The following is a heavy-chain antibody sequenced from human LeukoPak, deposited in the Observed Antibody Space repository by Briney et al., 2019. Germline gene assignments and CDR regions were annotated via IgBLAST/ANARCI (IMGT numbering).Heavy chain of an antibody. Sequence: NTGGSLRLSCAASGFTVSSNYMSWVRQAPGKGLEWVSYISSSSSTIYYADSVRGRFTISRDNAKNTMYLQMNSLRPEDTALYYCARDDHSVLTDNFDYWGQGTLVTVSS. V-gene: IGHV3-11*01. CDR1: GFTVSSNY. CDR2: ISSSSSTI. CDR3: ARDDHSVLTDNFDY. D-gene: IGHD3-9*01. J-gene: IGHJ4*02.